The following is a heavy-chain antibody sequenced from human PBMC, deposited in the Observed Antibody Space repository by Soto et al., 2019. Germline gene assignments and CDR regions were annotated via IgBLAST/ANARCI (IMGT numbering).Heavy chain of an antibody. J-gene: IGHJ6*02. CDR2: ISGSGGST. CDR1: GFTFSSYA. Sequence: VGSLRLSCAASGFTFSSYAMSWVRQAPGKGLEWVSAISGSGGSTYYADSVKGRFTISRDNSKNTLYLQMNSLRAEDTAVYYCAKGDSSSWYMDYYYYGMDVWGQGTMVTVSS. V-gene: IGHV3-23*01. D-gene: IGHD6-13*01. CDR3: AKGDSSSWYMDYYYYGMDV.